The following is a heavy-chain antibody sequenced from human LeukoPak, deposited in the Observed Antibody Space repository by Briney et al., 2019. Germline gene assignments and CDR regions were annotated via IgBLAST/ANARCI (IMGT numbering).Heavy chain of an antibody. CDR3: ATARNFRFEY. D-gene: IGHD1-7*01. CDR2: MNGEGTTI. Sequence: SGGSLRLSCATSGPTFRTTWMHWVRQAPGKGLMWVSRMNGEGTTIDYADSVKGRFTVSRDYAKNTLFLQMNNLRTEDTALYFCATARNFRFEYWGQGSLVIVSA. J-gene: IGHJ4*02. V-gene: IGHV3-74*01. CDR1: GPTFRTTW.